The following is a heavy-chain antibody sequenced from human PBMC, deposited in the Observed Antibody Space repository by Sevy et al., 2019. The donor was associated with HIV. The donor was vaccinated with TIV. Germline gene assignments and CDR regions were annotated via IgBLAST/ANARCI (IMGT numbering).Heavy chain of an antibody. CDR2: LSFGCGKI. CDR3: AREGCTRPHDY. D-gene: IGHD2-8*01. V-gene: IGHV3-23*01. J-gene: IGHJ4*02. CDR1: GFAFYDYS. Sequence: GGSLRLSCAASGFAFYDYSMSWVRQAPGKGLEWVATLSFGCGKINYADSVKGRFTISRDNSKNSFYLQMDNLGVEDTALYYCAREGCTRPHDYWGQGTLVTVSS.